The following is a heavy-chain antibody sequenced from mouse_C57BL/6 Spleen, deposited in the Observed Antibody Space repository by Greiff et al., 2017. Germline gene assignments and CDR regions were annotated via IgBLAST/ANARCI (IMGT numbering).Heavy chain of an antibody. J-gene: IGHJ1*03. CDR2: ISRGSSTI. CDR1: GFTFSDYG. CDR3: AGGGELRNWYFDG. V-gene: IGHV5-17*01. D-gene: IGHD1-1*01. Sequence: EVKLVESGGGLVKPGGSLKLSCAASGFTFSDYGMHWVRQAPEKGLEWVAYISRGSSTIYYAYTVKGRFTISRDNAKNTLFLQKPSRRSEDTAMYYWAGGGELRNWYFDGWGTGTTVTVAA.